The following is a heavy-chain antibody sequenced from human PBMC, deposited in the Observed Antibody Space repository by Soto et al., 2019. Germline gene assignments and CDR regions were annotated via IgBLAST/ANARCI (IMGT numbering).Heavy chain of an antibody. CDR1: GFTFSDSW. D-gene: IGHD4-4*01. CDR3: VRGGSTYAS. V-gene: IGHV3-7*01. Sequence: EVQLVASGGGLVQPGGSLSLSFTASGFTFSDSWMTWVRQAPGKGLEWVARIKPDESEKKYADSVKGRFSISRDNAKNSRYLQMDDLRGEDTAVYDCVRGGSTYASWGQGTLVTGSS. J-gene: IGHJ5*02. CDR2: IKPDESEK.